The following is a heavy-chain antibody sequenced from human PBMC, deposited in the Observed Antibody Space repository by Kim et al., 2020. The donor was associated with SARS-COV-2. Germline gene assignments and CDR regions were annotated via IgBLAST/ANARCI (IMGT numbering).Heavy chain of an antibody. Sequence: SETLSLTCTVSGGSISSYYWSWIRQPPGKGLEWIGYIYYSGSTNYNPSLKSRVTISVDTSKNQFSLKLSSVTAADTAVYYCARTTTVTTHYYYYYGMDVWGQGTTVTVSS. D-gene: IGHD4-17*01. CDR2: IYYSGST. CDR3: ARTTTVTTHYYYYYGMDV. CDR1: GGSISSYY. V-gene: IGHV4-59*13. J-gene: IGHJ6*02.